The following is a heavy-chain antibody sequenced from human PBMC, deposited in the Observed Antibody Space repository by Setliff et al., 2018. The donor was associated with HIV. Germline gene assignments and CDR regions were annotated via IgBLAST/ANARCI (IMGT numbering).Heavy chain of an antibody. CDR2: MISSGSA. CDR1: GGSISGHY. D-gene: IGHD3-22*01. CDR3: VRVFYDATDYYAPLFDY. Sequence: SETLSLTCSVSGGSISGHYWGWVRQPPGKGLEWIGYMISSGSAKYNSSLQSRVSMSADTSKNQFSLRLTSVTVADTAVYFCVRVFYDATDYYAPLFDYWGQGTLVTVS. V-gene: IGHV4-59*11. J-gene: IGHJ4*02.